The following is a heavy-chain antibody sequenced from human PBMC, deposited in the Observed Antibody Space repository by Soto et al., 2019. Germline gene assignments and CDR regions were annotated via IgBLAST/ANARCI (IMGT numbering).Heavy chain of an antibody. CDR3: ATTMRYCSGGSCFDY. V-gene: IGHV3-53*04. CDR1: GFTVSSNY. Sequence: GGSLRLSCAASGFTVSSNYMSWVRQAPGKGLEWVSVIYSGGSTYYADSVKGRFTISRHNSKNTLYLQMNSLRAEDTAVYYCATTMRYCSGGSCFDYRGQGTLVTVSS. J-gene: IGHJ4*02. D-gene: IGHD2-15*01. CDR2: IYSGGST.